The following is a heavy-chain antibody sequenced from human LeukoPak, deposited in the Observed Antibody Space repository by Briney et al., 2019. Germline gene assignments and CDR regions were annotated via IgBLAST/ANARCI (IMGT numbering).Heavy chain of an antibody. CDR3: ARRYIQPPHYFDY. CDR1: RVSISIYY. D-gene: IGHD2-2*01. V-gene: IGHV4-59*08. CDR2: IYDTGST. J-gene: IGHJ4*02. Sequence: PSETLSLTCTVSRVSISIYYWSWIRQPPGKGLEWIGFIYDTGSTHYNPSLKSRVTVSVDSSKNQFSLKLSAVTAADAAVYYCARRYIQPPHYFDYWGQGTLVTVSS.